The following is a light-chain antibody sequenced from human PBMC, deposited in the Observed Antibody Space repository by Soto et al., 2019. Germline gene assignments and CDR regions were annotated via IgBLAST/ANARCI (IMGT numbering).Light chain of an antibody. CDR2: EVF. J-gene: IGLJ1*01. CDR3: CSYAASNTFV. CDR1: SSDVGSYNL. V-gene: IGLV2-23*02. Sequence: QSALTQPASVSGSPGQSITISCTGPSSDVGSYNLVSWYQQYPGKAPKLIIFEVFKRPSGVSHRFSGSKSGNTASLTISGLQAEDEADYYCCSYAASNTFVFGTGTKVTVL.